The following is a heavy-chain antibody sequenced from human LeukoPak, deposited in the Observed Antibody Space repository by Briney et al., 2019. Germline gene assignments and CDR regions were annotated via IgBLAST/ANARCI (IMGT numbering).Heavy chain of an antibody. V-gene: IGHV3-53*01. CDR1: GLTVSSNY. Sequence: GWCLRLSCAASGLTVSSNYMSWVRPAPGKGLAWVSVLYTGGSTYYADSVKGRFTISRGNSKNTLYLQMTSQRAEDTAVYYCAKTGGGGMTGAFDIWGQGTMVTVSS. CDR3: AKTGGGGMTGAFDI. D-gene: IGHD3-9*01. CDR2: LYTGGST. J-gene: IGHJ3*02.